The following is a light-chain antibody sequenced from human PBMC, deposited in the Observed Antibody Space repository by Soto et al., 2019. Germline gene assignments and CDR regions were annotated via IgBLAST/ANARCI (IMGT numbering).Light chain of an antibody. Sequence: EIVMTQSPVTLSLSPGERATLSCRASQSVTSKLAWFQQKPGQAPRLLIYATSTRATGVPARFSGSGSGTGFTRTSGSLPSEDVAVYSCHHYNNWPHTFGQGTKPEIK. CDR3: HHYNNWPHT. CDR2: ATS. V-gene: IGKV3-15*01. CDR1: QSVTSK. J-gene: IGKJ2*01.